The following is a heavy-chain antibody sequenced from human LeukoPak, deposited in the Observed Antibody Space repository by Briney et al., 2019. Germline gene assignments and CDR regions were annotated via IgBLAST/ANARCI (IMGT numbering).Heavy chain of an antibody. V-gene: IGHV4-34*01. CDR2: INHSGST. J-gene: IGHJ6*03. Sequence: PSETLSLTCAVYGGSFSGYYWSWIRQPPGKGLERIGEINHSGSTNYNPSLKSRVTISVDTSKNQFSLKLSSVTAADTAVYYCARGHSDSSGYYPSYYYYYYYMDVWGKGTTVTVSS. D-gene: IGHD3-22*01. CDR3: ARGHSDSSGYYPSYYYYYYYMDV. CDR1: GGSFSGYY.